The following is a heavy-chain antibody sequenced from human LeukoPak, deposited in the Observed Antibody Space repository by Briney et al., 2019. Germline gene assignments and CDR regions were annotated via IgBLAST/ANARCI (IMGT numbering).Heavy chain of an antibody. Sequence: GASVKVSCKASGGTFSSYAISWVRQAPGQGLEWMGGIIPIFGTANYAQKFQGRVTITADKSTSTAYMELSSLRSDDTAVYYCARGTGRIMITFGGVIVNFPGGYWGQGTLVTVSS. CDR3: ARGTGRIMITFGGVIVNFPGGY. CDR1: GGTFSSYA. D-gene: IGHD3-16*02. CDR2: IIPIFGTA. V-gene: IGHV1-69*06. J-gene: IGHJ4*02.